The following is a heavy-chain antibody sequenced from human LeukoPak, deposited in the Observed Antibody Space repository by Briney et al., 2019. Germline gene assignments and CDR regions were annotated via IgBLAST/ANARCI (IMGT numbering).Heavy chain of an antibody. Sequence: ASVKVSCKASGYTFTSYYMHWVRQAPGQGLEWMGIINPSGGSTSYAQKVQGRVTMTTDTSTSTAYMELRSLRSDDTAVYYCARVVLKGVDAFDIWGQGTMVTVSS. V-gene: IGHV1-46*01. CDR1: GYTFTSYY. CDR3: ARVVLKGVDAFDI. CDR2: INPSGGST. D-gene: IGHD2-21*01. J-gene: IGHJ3*02.